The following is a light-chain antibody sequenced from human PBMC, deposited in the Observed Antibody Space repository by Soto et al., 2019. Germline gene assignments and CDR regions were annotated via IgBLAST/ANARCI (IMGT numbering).Light chain of an antibody. J-gene: IGLJ3*02. Sequence: QSALNQPPSASGSPGQSVTISCTATSYVSWYQQHPGKAPRLIIYELTKRPSGVPDRFSGSTSGNTASLTVSGLQADDEADYYCASYAGNIWVFGGGTKLTVL. V-gene: IGLV2-8*01. CDR1: SY. CDR2: ELT. CDR3: ASYAGNIWV.